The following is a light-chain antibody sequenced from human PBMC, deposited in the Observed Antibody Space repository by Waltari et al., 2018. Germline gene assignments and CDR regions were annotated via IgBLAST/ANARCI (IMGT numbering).Light chain of an antibody. CDR1: QSLLHTNAYNY. V-gene: IGKV2-28*01. J-gene: IGKJ2*01. CDR3: MQSLQTPYT. CDR2: LGS. Sequence: DIVMTQSPLSLPVTPGEPASISCRSSQSLLHTNAYNYLDWYLQKPGQSPQLLIYLGSNRASGVPDRFSGSGSGTDLTLKISRVEAEDVGIYYCMQSLQTPYTFGQGTKLEIK.